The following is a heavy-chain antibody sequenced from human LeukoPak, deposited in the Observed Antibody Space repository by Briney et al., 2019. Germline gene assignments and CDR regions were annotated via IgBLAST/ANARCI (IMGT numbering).Heavy chain of an antibody. D-gene: IGHD6-19*01. CDR3: AKLSRWAAGTGGDYFDY. J-gene: IGHJ4*02. V-gene: IGHV3-74*01. CDR1: GFTFSSYW. CDR2: INTDGSST. Sequence: GGSLRLSCAASGFTFSSYWMHWVRQARGKGLVWVSRINTDGSSTSYADCVKGRFTISRDNAGNTLYLQMNSLRAEDTAVYYCAKLSRWAAGTGGDYFDYWGQGTLVTVSS.